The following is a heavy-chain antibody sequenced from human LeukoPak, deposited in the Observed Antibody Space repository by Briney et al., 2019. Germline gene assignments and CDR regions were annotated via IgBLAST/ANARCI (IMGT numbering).Heavy chain of an antibody. Sequence: GRSLRLSCAASGFTFSSYGMHWVRQAPGKGLEWVAVISYDGSNKYYADSVKGRFTISRDNSKNTLYLQMNSLRAEDTAVYYCAKRLTEGSDYWGQGTLATVSS. V-gene: IGHV3-30*18. CDR2: ISYDGSNK. CDR1: GFTFSSYG. CDR3: AKRLTEGSDY. J-gene: IGHJ4*02. D-gene: IGHD1-14*01.